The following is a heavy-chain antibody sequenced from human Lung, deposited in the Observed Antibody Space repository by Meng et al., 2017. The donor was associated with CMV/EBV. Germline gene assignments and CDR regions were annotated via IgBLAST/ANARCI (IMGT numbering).Heavy chain of an antibody. CDR1: GGSISSYY. CDR3: AIGGRYDASARYYLDAYDI. D-gene: IGHD3-22*01. J-gene: IGHJ3*02. V-gene: IGHV4-59*01. Sequence: GSLRLSCTISGGSISSYYWSWIRQPPGKGLEWIGHIHYSGSTNYNPSLKSRVTVSADTSKNQFSLKLRSVTAADTAVYYCAIGGRYDASARYYLDAYDIWGQGNAGHRLL. CDR2: IHYSGST.